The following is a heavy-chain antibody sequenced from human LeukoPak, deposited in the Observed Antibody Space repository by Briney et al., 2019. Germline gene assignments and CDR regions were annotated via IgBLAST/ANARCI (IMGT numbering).Heavy chain of an antibody. CDR2: INPNSGGT. CDR3: AREPSWAVVVPAALAMDV. J-gene: IGHJ6*02. CDR1: GYTFTGYY. V-gene: IGHV1-2*02. Sequence: ASVKVSCKASGYTFTGYYMHWVRQAPGQGLEWMGWINPNSGGTNYAQKFQGRVTMTRDTSISTAYMELSRLRSDDTAVYYCAREPSWAVVVPAALAMDVWGQGTTVTVSS. D-gene: IGHD2-2*01.